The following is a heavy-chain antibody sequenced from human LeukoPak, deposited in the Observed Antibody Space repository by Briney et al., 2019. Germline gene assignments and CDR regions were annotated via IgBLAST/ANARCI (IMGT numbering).Heavy chain of an antibody. J-gene: IGHJ4*02. CDR3: AKLGATHGSGTDY. CDR2: ISYDGSNK. Sequence: GGSLRLSCAASGFTFSSYGMHWVRQAPGKGLERVAVISYDGSNKYYADSVKGRFTISRDNSMNTLYLQMNSLRAEDTAVYYCAKLGATHGSGTDYWGQGTLVTVSS. CDR1: GFTFSSYG. V-gene: IGHV3-30*18. D-gene: IGHD1-26*01.